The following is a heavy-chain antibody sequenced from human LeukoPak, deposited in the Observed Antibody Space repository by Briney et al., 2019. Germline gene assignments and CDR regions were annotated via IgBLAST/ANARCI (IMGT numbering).Heavy chain of an antibody. V-gene: IGHV1-18*01. Sequence: ASVKVSCKATSRISWVRQAPGQGLEWMGWIGTYGGDTYYAQKFQGRITVTTDTSTSTVYMELRNLRSDDTAVYYCARDLWNFYDDSAYNRDFDSWGQGTLVTVSS. CDR1: TSR. CDR3: ARDLWNFYDDSAYNRDFDS. D-gene: IGHD3-22*01. CDR2: IGTYGGDT. J-gene: IGHJ5*01.